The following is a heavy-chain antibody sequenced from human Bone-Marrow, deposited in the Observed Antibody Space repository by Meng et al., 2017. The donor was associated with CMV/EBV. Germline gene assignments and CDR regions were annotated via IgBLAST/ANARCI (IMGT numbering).Heavy chain of an antibody. Sequence: GSLRLSCAASGFTFSSYEMNWVRQAPGKGLEWVSYISSSGSTIYYADSVKGRFTISRDNAKNSLYLQMNSLRAEDTAVYYCASGMWLPFDYWGQGTLDTVSS. CDR3: ASGMWLPFDY. CDR2: ISSSGSTI. CDR1: GFTFSSYE. D-gene: IGHD3-22*01. J-gene: IGHJ4*02. V-gene: IGHV3-48*03.